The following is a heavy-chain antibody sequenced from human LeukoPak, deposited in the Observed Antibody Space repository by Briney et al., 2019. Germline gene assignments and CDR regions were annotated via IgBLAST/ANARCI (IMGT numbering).Heavy chain of an antibody. CDR1: GASISSNSYY. Sequence: SETLSLTCSVSGASISSNSYYWGWIRQPPGKGLEWIGSFYYSGSTYYNPSLKSRVTISVDTSKNQFSLRLSSVTAADTAVYYCARGPVSRRTVTLRNWFDPWGQGTLVTVSS. J-gene: IGHJ5*02. V-gene: IGHV4-39*01. CDR2: FYYSGST. D-gene: IGHD4-11*01. CDR3: ARGPVSRRTVTLRNWFDP.